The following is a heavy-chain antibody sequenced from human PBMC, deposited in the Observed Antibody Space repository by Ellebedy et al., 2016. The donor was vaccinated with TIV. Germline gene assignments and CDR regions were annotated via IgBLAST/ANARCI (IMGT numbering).Heavy chain of an antibody. J-gene: IGHJ4*02. CDR2: NYYGGNT. Sequence: SETLSLXCPVSGVSIGSGRYYWSWIRQHPGKGLEWVGYNYYGGNTYYNPSLKSRVTISVDTSKNQFSLKLNSVIAADTAVYYCARGLALPLDYWGQGILVTVSS. V-gene: IGHV4-31*03. CDR1: GVSIGSGRYY. CDR3: ARGLALPLDY.